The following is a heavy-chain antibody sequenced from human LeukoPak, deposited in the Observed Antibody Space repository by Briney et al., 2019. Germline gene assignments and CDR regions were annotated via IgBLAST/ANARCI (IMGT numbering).Heavy chain of an antibody. Sequence: ASVKVSRKASGYTFTSYGISWVRQAPGRGLDGMGWISAYNGNTNYAQKLQGRVTMTTDTSTSTAYMELRSLRSDDTAVYYCARGPPIVGATNHWGQGTLVTVSS. J-gene: IGHJ4*02. CDR2: ISAYNGNT. D-gene: IGHD1-26*01. CDR1: GYTFTSYG. CDR3: ARGPPIVGATNH. V-gene: IGHV1-18*01.